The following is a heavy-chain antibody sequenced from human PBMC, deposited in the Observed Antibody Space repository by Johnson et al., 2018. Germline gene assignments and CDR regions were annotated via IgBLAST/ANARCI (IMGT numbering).Heavy chain of an antibody. CDR2: IWSDGSHK. J-gene: IGHJ4*02. CDR1: GFIFSNYG. Sequence: QVQLVQSGGGVVQPGRSLRLSCAASGFIFSNYGMHWVRQAPGKGLEWVAIIWSDGSHKEYSESLKGRFTISRDNSKNTLYLQMNSLRAEETAVYYCARGSSSAYYPHLDYWGQGTLVTVSS. CDR3: ARGSSSAYYPHLDY. D-gene: IGHD3-22*01. V-gene: IGHV3-33*01.